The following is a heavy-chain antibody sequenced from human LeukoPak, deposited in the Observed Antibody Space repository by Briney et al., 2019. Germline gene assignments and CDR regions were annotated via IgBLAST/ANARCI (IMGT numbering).Heavy chain of an antibody. CDR1: GGSISSYY. Sequence: PSETLSLTCTASGGSISSYYWSWIRQPAGKGLEWIGRIYTSGSTNYNPSLKSRVTMSVDTSKNQFSLKLSSVTAADTAVYYCAGIHQYSSGRHAFDIWGQGTMVTVSS. J-gene: IGHJ3*02. CDR3: AGIHQYSSGRHAFDI. D-gene: IGHD6-19*01. V-gene: IGHV4-4*07. CDR2: IYTSGST.